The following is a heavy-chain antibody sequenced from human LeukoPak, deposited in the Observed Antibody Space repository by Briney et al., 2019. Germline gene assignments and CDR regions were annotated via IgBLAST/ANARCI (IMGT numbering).Heavy chain of an antibody. J-gene: IGHJ4*02. D-gene: IGHD3-10*01. CDR3: ARQGTYGSGSYYNRPPFDY. V-gene: IGHV4-39*01. Sequence: SETLSLTCTVSGGSISSSSYYWGWIRQPPGEGLEWIGSIYYSGSTYYNPSLKSRVTISVDTSKNQFSLKLSSVTAADTAVYYCARQGTYGSGSYYNRPPFDYWGQGTLVTVSS. CDR1: GGSISSSSYY. CDR2: IYYSGST.